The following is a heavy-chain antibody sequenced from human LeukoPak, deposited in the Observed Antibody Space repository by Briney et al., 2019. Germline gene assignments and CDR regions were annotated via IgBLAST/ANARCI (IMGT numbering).Heavy chain of an antibody. D-gene: IGHD6-13*01. CDR1: GFTFDDYA. J-gene: IGHJ4*02. CDR2: IGWNSGSI. CDR3: AKDVRLYPDSSSCYDY. Sequence: GGSLRLSCAASGFTFDDYAMHWVRQAPGKGLEWVSGIGWNSGSIGYADSVKGRFTISRDNAKNSLYLQMNSLRAEDTALYYCAKDVRLYPDSSSCYDYWGQGTLVTVSS. V-gene: IGHV3-9*01.